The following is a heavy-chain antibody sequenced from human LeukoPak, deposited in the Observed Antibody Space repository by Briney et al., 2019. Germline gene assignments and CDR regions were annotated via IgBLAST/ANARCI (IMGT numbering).Heavy chain of an antibody. CDR3: ARESTTVAGTFDY. Sequence: SETLSLTCTVSGNSISSSNYYWGWIRQPPEKGLEWIGAINYSGTTYYNPSLKSRVTMSVDTSKNQFSLKLSSVTAADTVMYYCARESTTVAGTFDYWGQGTLVTVSS. V-gene: IGHV4-39*02. CDR1: GNSISSSNYY. CDR2: INYSGTT. D-gene: IGHD6-19*01. J-gene: IGHJ4*02.